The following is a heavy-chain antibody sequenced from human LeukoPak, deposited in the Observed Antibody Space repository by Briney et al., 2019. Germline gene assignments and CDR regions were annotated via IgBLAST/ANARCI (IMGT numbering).Heavy chain of an antibody. CDR1: GYTFTNYA. D-gene: IGHD3-10*01. CDR3: VRGLLWFGELSPPGY. Sequence: ASVKVSCKASGYTFTNYAMHWVRQAPGQRLEWMGWINAGNGNTQYSQKFQGRVTITRDTSASTAYMDLSSLRSEDTAVYYCVRGLLWFGELSPPGYWGQGTLVTVSS. V-gene: IGHV1-3*01. CDR2: INAGNGNT. J-gene: IGHJ4*02.